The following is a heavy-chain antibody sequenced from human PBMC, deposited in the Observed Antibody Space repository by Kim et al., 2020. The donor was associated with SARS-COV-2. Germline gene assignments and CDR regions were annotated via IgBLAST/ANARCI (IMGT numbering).Heavy chain of an antibody. J-gene: IGHJ6*02. CDR1: GGSISSSSYY. Sequence: SETLSLTCTVSGGSISSSSYYWGWIRQPPGKGLEWIGSIYYSGSTYYNPSLKSRVTISVDTSKNQFSLKLSSVTAADTAVYYCARDESRLRFLGIINAGYYGMDVWGQGTTVTVSS. CDR3: ARDESRLRFLGIINAGYYGMDV. CDR2: IYYSGST. D-gene: IGHD3-3*01. V-gene: IGHV4-39*07.